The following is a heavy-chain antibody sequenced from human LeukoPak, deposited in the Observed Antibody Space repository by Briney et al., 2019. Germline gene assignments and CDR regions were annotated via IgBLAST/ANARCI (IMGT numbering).Heavy chain of an antibody. CDR2: ISGSGGPP. J-gene: IGHJ6*02. Sequence: PGGSLSLSCAASGFTFTNTAVTWVRQAPGKGLEWVSVISGSGGPPYYADSVKGRFTISIDSSRNTLYLQMNSLRAEDTALYYCAKYKYSHSIYGMDVWGQGTTVTVSS. D-gene: IGHD5-24*01. V-gene: IGHV3-23*01. CDR3: AKYKYSHSIYGMDV. CDR1: GFTFTNTA.